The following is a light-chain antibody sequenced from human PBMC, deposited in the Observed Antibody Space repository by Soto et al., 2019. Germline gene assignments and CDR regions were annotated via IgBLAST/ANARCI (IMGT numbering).Light chain of an antibody. J-gene: IGLJ1*01. CDR1: SSDIGNYNF. CDR2: DVT. CDR3: FSYAGSYTYV. Sequence: QSALTQTSSMSGSPGQSVTISCTGSSSDIGNYNFVSWYQLHPGKAPKLMIYDVTKRPSGVPDRFSGSKSGNTASLSISGLQAEDEADYYCFSYAGSYTYVVGTGTKVTVL. V-gene: IGLV2-11*01.